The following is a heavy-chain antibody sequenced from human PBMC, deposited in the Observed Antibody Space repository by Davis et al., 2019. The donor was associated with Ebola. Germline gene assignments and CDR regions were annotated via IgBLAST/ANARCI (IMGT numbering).Heavy chain of an antibody. Sequence: MPSETLSLTCAVYGGSFSGYYWSWIRKPPGKGLEWIGEINHSGSTTYNPSLNSRVTISVATSKTQFSLKMSSVTAADTAVYYCGGLDYDFWSGYYSSGWFDPWGQGTLVTVSS. V-gene: IGHV4-34*01. D-gene: IGHD3-3*01. CDR1: GGSFSGYY. CDR3: GGLDYDFWSGYYSSGWFDP. J-gene: IGHJ5*02. CDR2: INHSGST.